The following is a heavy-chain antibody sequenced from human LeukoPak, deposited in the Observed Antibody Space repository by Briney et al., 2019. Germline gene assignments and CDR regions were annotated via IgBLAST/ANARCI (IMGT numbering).Heavy chain of an antibody. V-gene: IGHV1-3*01. J-gene: IGHJ4*02. CDR1: GYTFTDYA. CDR3: ARGSSGWPYYFDY. Sequence: ASVKVSCKASGYTFTDYAMHWVRRAPGQRLEWMGWINAGNGDTKYSQKFQGRVTITRDTSASTAYMDLSSLRSEDSAVYYCARGSSGWPYYFDYWGQGTLVTVSS. CDR2: INAGNGDT. D-gene: IGHD6-19*01.